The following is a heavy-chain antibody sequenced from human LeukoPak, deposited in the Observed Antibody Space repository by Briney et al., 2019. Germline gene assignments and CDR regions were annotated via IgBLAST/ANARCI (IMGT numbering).Heavy chain of an antibody. CDR2: ISVSGRDM. J-gene: IGHJ3*01. Sequence: PGGSLRLSCAASGFTFSAYYMSWIRQAPGEGLEWVSYISVSGRDMYNRDSVKGRFTISRDNAKNSLYLQMASLRAADTAVYYCVRDTYHPSGYCGSTNCLDAFDLWGQGTMVTVSS. CDR3: VRDTYHPSGYCGSTNCLDAFDL. D-gene: IGHD2-2*01. V-gene: IGHV3-11*04. CDR1: GFTFSAYY.